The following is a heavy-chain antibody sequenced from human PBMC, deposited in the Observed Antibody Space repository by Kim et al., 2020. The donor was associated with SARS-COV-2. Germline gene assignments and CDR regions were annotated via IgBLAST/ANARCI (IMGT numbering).Heavy chain of an antibody. J-gene: IGHJ4*02. CDR1: GFTFSGSA. D-gene: IGHD6-19*01. CDR2: IRSKANSYAT. V-gene: IGHV3-73*01. CDR3: TPGYSSGEKRVDY. Sequence: GGSLRLSCAASGFTFSGSAMHWVRQASGKGLEWVGRIRSKANSYATAYAASVKGRFTISRDDSKNTAYLQMNSLKTEDTAVYYCTPGYSSGEKRVDYWGQGTLVTVSS.